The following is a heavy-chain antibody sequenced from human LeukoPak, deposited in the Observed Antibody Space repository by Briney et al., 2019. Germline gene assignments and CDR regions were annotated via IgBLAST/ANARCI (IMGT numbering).Heavy chain of an antibody. CDR2: IYHSGST. Sequence: PSETLSLTCAVSGYSISSGYYWGWIRQPPGKGLEWIGSIYHSGSTYYNPSLKSRVTISVDTSKNQFSLKLSSVTAADTAVYYCARHGFGSYFDYWGQGTLVTVSS. D-gene: IGHD3-10*01. CDR3: ARHGFGSYFDY. V-gene: IGHV4-38-2*01. CDR1: GYSISSGYY. J-gene: IGHJ4*02.